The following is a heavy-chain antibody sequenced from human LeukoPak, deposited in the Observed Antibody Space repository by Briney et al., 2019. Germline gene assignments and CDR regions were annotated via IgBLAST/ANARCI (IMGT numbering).Heavy chain of an antibody. Sequence: SETLSLTCAVYGESFSGYYWSWIRQPPGKGLEWIGEIHHRGNTNYNPSLKSRVTVSADTSRNQFSLNLTSVTAADTAVYYRATLIVGTTYFDYWGQGSLVTVSS. CDR2: IHHRGNT. CDR3: ATLIVGTTYFDY. V-gene: IGHV4-34*01. J-gene: IGHJ4*02. D-gene: IGHD1-26*01. CDR1: GESFSGYY.